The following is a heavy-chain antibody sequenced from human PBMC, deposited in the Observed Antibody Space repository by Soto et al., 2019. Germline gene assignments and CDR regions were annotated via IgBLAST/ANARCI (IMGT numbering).Heavy chain of an antibody. D-gene: IGHD5-18*01. CDR2: INNDGSTA. J-gene: IGHJ4*02. CDR3: ARGRENSFGFFDY. V-gene: IGHV3-74*01. Sequence: GYLRVSCAACGFAFSSYWMHGVRQVPGKGLVWVARINNDGSTATYADSVDGRFTISRDNAKNTLYLQMYSLRVEDTAVYYCARGRENSFGFFDYWGQGTLVTVSS. CDR1: GFAFSSYW.